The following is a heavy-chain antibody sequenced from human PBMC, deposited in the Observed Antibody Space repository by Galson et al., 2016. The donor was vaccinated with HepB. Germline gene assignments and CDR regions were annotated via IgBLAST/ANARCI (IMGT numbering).Heavy chain of an antibody. Sequence: SETLSLTCTVSGASVSSGSCYWSWIRQPPGKGLEYIGYIYYNGNTNYNPSLQSRVTISANTSKNQFSLKLNSVTAADTAVYYCARFIYGSHGLWGFDSWGQGTLVTVSS. CDR1: GASVSSGSCY. CDR3: ARFIYGSHGLWGFDS. CDR2: IYYNGNT. V-gene: IGHV4-61*01. D-gene: IGHD3-10*01. J-gene: IGHJ4*02.